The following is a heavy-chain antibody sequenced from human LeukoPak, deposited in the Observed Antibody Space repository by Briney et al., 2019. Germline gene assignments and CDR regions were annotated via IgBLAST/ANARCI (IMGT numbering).Heavy chain of an antibody. Sequence: SETLSLTCAVYGGSFSGYYWSWIRQPPEKGLEWIGEMNPSGSTNYNPSLKSRVTISVETSKNQFSLTLSSVADADTAVYYCARGRQDVTMIVVIMTAVSYYLDVWGKGTTVTVS. CDR1: GGSFSGYY. V-gene: IGHV4-34*01. D-gene: IGHD3-22*01. CDR3: ARGRQDVTMIVVIMTAVSYYLDV. J-gene: IGHJ6*03. CDR2: MNPSGST.